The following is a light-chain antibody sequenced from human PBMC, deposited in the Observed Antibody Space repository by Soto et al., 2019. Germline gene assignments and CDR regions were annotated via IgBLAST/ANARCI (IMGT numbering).Light chain of an antibody. CDR3: QSYDSSLSGGV. J-gene: IGLJ1*01. CDR1: SSNIGAGYD. V-gene: IGLV1-40*01. CDR2: GNV. Sequence: QSVLTQPPSVSGAPGQRVTISCTGSSSNIGAGYDVHWYQQLPETAPKLLIYGNVNRPSGVPDRFSGSKSGTSASLAITGLQAEDEADYYCQSYDSSLSGGVFGTGTKVTVL.